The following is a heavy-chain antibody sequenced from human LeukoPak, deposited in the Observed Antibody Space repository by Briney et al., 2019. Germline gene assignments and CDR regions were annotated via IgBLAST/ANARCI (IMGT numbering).Heavy chain of an antibody. CDR1: SGSISSYY. J-gene: IGHJ4*02. CDR2: IYHTGST. Sequence: SETLSLTCTVSSGSISSYYWSWIRQPPGKGLEWLGYIYHTGSTSYNPSLKGRVTISVDTSKNQFSLKLSSVTAADTAVYYCARGLNRNDYGDYGYWGQGTLVTVSS. CDR3: ARGLNRNDYGDYGY. D-gene: IGHD4-17*01. V-gene: IGHV4-59*01.